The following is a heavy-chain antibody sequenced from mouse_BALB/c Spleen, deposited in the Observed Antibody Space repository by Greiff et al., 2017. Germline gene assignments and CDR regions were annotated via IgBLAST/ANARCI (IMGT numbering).Heavy chain of an antibody. V-gene: IGHV5-6*01. CDR1: GFTFSSYG. D-gene: IGHD4-1*01. Sequence: EVQLVESGGDLVKPGGSLKLSCAASGFTFSSYGMSWVRQTPDKRLEWVATISSGGSYTYYPDSVKGRFTISRDNAKNTLYLQMSSLKSEDTAMYYCARLLTPYAMDYWGQGTSVTVSS. J-gene: IGHJ4*01. CDR2: ISSGGSYT. CDR3: ARLLTPYAMDY.